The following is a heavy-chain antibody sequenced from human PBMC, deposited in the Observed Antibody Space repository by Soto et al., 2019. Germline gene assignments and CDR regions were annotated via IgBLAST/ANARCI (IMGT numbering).Heavy chain of an antibody. V-gene: IGHV4-34*01. CDR1: GGSFSGYY. D-gene: IGHD6-25*01. CDR3: ARVPTAAGPPPRAAYYFDY. Sequence: QVQLQQWGAGLLKPSETLSLTCAVYGGSFSGYYWSWIRQPPGKGLEWIGEINHSGSTNYNPSLKSRVTISVDTSKNQFSLKLSSVTAADTAVYYCARVPTAAGPPPRAAYYFDYWGQGTLVTVSS. J-gene: IGHJ4*02. CDR2: INHSGST.